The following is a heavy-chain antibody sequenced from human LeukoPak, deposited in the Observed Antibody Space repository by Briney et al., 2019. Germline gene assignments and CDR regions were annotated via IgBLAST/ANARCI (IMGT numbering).Heavy chain of an antibody. J-gene: IGHJ6*02. CDR1: GFTFSSYG. V-gene: IGHV3-30*03. CDR3: ARDGMDV. Sequence: GRSLRLPCAASGFTFSSYGMHWVRQAPGKGLEWVAVISYDGSNKYYADSVKGRFTISRDNSKNTLYLQMNSLRAEDTAVYYCARDGMDVWGQGSTVTVSS. CDR2: ISYDGSNK.